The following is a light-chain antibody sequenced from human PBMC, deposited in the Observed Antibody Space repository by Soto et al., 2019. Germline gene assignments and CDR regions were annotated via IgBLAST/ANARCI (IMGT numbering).Light chain of an antibody. CDR2: DAS. CDR3: QQYNSYSRT. J-gene: IGKJ1*01. CDR1: QSISSW. V-gene: IGKV1-5*01. Sequence: DIQMTQSPSTLSASVGDRVTITCRASQSISSWLAWYQQKPGKAPKLLIYDASSVESGVPSRFSGSGSGTEFTLTISSRQPDDFATYYCQQYNSYSRTFGQGTKVEIK.